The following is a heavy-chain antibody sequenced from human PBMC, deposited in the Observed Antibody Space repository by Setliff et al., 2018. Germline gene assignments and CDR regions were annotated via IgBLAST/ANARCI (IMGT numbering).Heavy chain of an antibody. CDR3: ARDGFEIVVVPAAIYYYYYMDV. J-gene: IGHJ6*03. Sequence: ASVKVSCKASGYTFTSYAMHWVRQAPGQRLEWMGWINAGNGNTKYSQKFQGRVTITRXXXASTAYXXXSXXXXXEXXXXYCARDGFEIVVVPAAIYYYYYMDVWGKGTTVTVSS. D-gene: IGHD2-2*01. CDR1: GYTFTSYA. CDR2: INAGNGNT. V-gene: IGHV1-3*01.